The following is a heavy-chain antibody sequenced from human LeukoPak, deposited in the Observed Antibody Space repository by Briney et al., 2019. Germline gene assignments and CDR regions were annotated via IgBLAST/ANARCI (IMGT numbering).Heavy chain of an antibody. V-gene: IGHV3-30-3*01. CDR3: AREIAVTLADYGFDV. Sequence: GGSLRLSCAASGFTFSSYAMHWVRQAPGKGLEWVAVTSYDGTNKYYADSVKGRFTISRDNAKNTLYLQMNSLRPEDTAVYYCAREIAVTLADYGFDVWGQGTTVTVSS. CDR2: TSYDGTNK. J-gene: IGHJ6*02. CDR1: GFTFSSYA. D-gene: IGHD4-17*01.